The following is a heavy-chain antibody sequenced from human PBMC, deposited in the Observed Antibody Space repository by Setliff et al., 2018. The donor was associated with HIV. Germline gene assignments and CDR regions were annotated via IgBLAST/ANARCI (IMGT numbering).Heavy chain of an antibody. CDR3: ARVSRSGWFFDW. V-gene: IGHV1-18*01. J-gene: IGHJ4*02. CDR2: ISSYNGNT. Sequence: ASVKVSCKASGYNFSSNGISWVRQAPGQGLEWMGWISSYNGNTKYAQKVQDRVTMTKDTSTSTAYMKLRSLRSDDTAVYYCARVSRSGWFFDWWGQGSLVTVSS. CDR1: GYNFSSNG. D-gene: IGHD6-19*01.